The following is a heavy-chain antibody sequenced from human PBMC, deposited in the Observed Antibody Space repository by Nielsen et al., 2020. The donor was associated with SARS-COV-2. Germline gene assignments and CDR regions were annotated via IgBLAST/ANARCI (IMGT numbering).Heavy chain of an antibody. CDR3: ARITRYYYDTTDAFEI. CDR2: IFSNDEK. V-gene: IGHV2-26*01. D-gene: IGHD3-22*01. Sequence: SGPTLVKPTETLTLTCTVSGFSLSNARMGVSWIRQPPGKALEWLAHIFSNDEKSYSTSLKSRLTISKDTSKSQVVLTMTNMDPVDTATYYCARITRYYYDTTDAFEIWGQGTMVTVSS. J-gene: IGHJ3*02. CDR1: GFSLSNARMG.